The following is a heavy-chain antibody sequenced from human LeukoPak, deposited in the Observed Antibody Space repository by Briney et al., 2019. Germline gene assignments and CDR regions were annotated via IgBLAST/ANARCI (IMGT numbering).Heavy chain of an antibody. V-gene: IGHV4-61*02. D-gene: IGHD1-26*01. CDR3: ARHPNIYSGSYYVLRREYYFDY. J-gene: IGHJ4*02. Sequence: PSETLSLTCTASGGSISSGSYYWSWIRQPAGKGLEWIGRIYTSGSTNYNPSLKSRVTISVDTSKNQFSLKLSSVTAADTAVYYCARHPNIYSGSYYVLRREYYFDYWGQGTLVTVSS. CDR1: GGSISSGSYY. CDR2: IYTSGST.